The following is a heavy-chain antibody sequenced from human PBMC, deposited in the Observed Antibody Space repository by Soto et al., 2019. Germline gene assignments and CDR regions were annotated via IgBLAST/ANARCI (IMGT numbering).Heavy chain of an antibody. V-gene: IGHV3-30*03. CDR1: GFTFSSYG. CDR3: ARERRDGIAAAXXMLXYYYGMDV. CDR2: ISYDGSNK. D-gene: IGHD6-13*01. J-gene: IGHJ6*02. Sequence: QVQLVESGGGVVQPGRSLRLSCAASGFTFSSYGMHWVRQAPGKGLEWVAVISYDGSNKYYADSVKGRFTISRDNSKNTLYLQMNSLRAEDTAVYYCARERRDGIAAAXXMLXYYYGMDVWGQGTTVTVSS.